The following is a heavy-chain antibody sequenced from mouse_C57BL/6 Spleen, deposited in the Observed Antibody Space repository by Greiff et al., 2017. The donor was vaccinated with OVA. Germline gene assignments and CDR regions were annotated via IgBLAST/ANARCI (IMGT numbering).Heavy chain of an antibody. CDR2: IDPANGNT. J-gene: IGHJ1*03. Sequence: VQLQQSVAELVRPGASVKLSCTASGFNIKNTYMHWVKQRPEQGLEWIGRIDPANGNTKYAPKFQGKATITADTSSNTAYLQLSSLTSEDTAIYCGARGYGRSYWYFDVWGTGTTVTVSS. D-gene: IGHD1-1*01. V-gene: IGHV14-3*01. CDR3: ARGYGRSYWYFDV. CDR1: GFNIKNTY.